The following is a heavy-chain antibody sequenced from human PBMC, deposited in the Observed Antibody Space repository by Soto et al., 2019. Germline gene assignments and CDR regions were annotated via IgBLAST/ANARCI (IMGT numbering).Heavy chain of an antibody. Sequence: GESLKISCKGSGYSFTSYWIGWVRQMPGKGLEWMGIIYPGDSDTRYSPSFQGQVTISADKSISTAYLQWSSLKASDTAMYYCARQGGGYSGYDYWFDPWGQGTLVTSPQ. D-gene: IGHD5-12*01. J-gene: IGHJ5*02. CDR1: GYSFTSYW. CDR2: IYPGDSDT. CDR3: ARQGGGYSGYDYWFDP. V-gene: IGHV5-51*01.